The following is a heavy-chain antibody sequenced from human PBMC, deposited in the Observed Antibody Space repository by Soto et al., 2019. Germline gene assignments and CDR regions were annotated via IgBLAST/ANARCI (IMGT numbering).Heavy chain of an antibody. D-gene: IGHD4-4*01. CDR3: ARLDYSGLGSEYFYYMDV. Sequence: QVQLQESGPGLVKPSEPLSLTCTVSGGSVRSSRYYWGWIRQPPGKGRECIGTIYFSGKSYYNPSLKGRVTMAVDTSRNQFSLEVSSVAATDTATYDCARLDYSGLGSEYFYYMDVWGKGTTVTVSS. V-gene: IGHV4-39*01. CDR2: IYFSGKS. J-gene: IGHJ6*03. CDR1: GGSVRSSRYY.